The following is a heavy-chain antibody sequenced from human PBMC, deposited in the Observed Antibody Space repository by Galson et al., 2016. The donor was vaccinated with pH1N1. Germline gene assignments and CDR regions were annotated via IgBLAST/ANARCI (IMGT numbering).Heavy chain of an antibody. J-gene: IGHJ4*02. D-gene: IGHD4-17*01. CDR2: MSTNSDDT. V-gene: IGHV1-2*02. CDR3: ARVGPTVTTYDS. Sequence: KVSCKASGYTFTDYYLHWVRQAPGQGLEWMGWMSTNSDDTNSAQNFQGRVTMTRDTSVTTAYMELSRLKADDTAIYYCARVGPTVTTYDSWGQGTLVTVSS. CDR1: GYTFTDYY.